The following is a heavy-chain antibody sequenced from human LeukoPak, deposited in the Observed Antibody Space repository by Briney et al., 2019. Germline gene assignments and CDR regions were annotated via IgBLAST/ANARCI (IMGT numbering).Heavy chain of an antibody. CDR3: ARVVPAANYYYYMDV. CDR1: GGSISSSSYY. V-gene: IGHV4-61*05. Sequence: SETLSLTCTVSGGSISSSSYYWGWIRQPPGKGLEWIGYIYYSGSTNYNPSLKSRVTISVDTSKNQFPLKLSSVTAADTAVYYCARVVPAANYYYYMDVWGKGTTVTISS. J-gene: IGHJ6*03. CDR2: IYYSGST. D-gene: IGHD2-2*01.